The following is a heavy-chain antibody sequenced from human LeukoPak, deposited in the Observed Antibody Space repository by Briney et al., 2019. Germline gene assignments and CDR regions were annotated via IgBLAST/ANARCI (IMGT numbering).Heavy chain of an antibody. CDR1: GFTFSSYA. CDR3: AKDRLWFGELLVFYFDY. Sequence: GGSLRLSCAVSGFTFSSYAMSWVRQAPGKGLEWVSAISGSGGSTYYADSVKGRFTISRDNSKNTLYPQMNSLRAEDTAVYYCAKDRLWFGELLVFYFDYWGQGTLVTVSS. J-gene: IGHJ4*02. V-gene: IGHV3-23*01. CDR2: ISGSGGST. D-gene: IGHD3-10*01.